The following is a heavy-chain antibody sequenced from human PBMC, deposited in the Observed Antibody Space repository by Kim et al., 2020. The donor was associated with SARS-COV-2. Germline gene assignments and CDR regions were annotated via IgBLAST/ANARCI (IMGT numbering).Heavy chain of an antibody. D-gene: IGHD2-2*01. Sequence: EAESVGGRVTTSRDNPKRTVYLQKNSLRAEDTAVYYCAGICGTTSCSDDYWGQGTLVTVSS. J-gene: IGHJ4*02. V-gene: IGHV3-23*01. CDR3: AGICGTTSCSDDY.